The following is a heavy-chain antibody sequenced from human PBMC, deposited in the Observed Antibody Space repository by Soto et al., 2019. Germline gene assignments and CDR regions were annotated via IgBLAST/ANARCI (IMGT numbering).Heavy chain of an antibody. CDR3: AKPPDRGARYYEFWSGYYYFDY. Sequence: EVQLLESGGGLVQPGGSLRLSCAASGFTFSSYAMSWVRQAPGKGLEWVSAISGSGGSTYYADSVKGRFTISRDNSKDPADLQMNRLRGEENAVYYLAKPPDRGARYYEFWSGYYYFDYWGQGTLVTVSS. D-gene: IGHD3-3*01. J-gene: IGHJ4*02. V-gene: IGHV3-23*01. CDR2: ISGSGGST. CDR1: GFTFSSYA.